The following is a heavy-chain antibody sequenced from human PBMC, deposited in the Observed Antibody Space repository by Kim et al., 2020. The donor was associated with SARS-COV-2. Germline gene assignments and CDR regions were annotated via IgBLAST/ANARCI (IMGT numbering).Heavy chain of an antibody. V-gene: IGHV3-23*01. Sequence: YADSVQGRSTSSRNNSKNRLYLQMNGLRAEDAAVYYCAKGAGPHNYGMDVWGQGTTVTVSS. CDR3: AKGAGPHNYGMDV. J-gene: IGHJ6*02.